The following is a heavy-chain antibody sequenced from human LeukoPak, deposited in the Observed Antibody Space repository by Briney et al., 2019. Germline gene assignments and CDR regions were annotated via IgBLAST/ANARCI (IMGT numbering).Heavy chain of an antibody. Sequence: SETLSLTCTVSGGSISSYYWNWIRQPAGKGLEWIGYFYYSGSTKYNPSLKSRVTMSGDTSKNQLSLKLRSVTAADTAMYYCARHRFASAVILDYWGQGDPVTVSS. CDR2: FYYSGST. J-gene: IGHJ4*02. CDR3: ARHRFASAVILDY. CDR1: GGSISSYY. V-gene: IGHV4-59*08. D-gene: IGHD2-21*02.